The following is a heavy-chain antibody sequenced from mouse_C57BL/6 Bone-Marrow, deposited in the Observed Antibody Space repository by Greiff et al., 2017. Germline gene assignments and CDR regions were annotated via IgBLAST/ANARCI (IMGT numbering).Heavy chain of an antibody. D-gene: IGHD1-1*01. J-gene: IGHJ2*01. V-gene: IGHV1-72*01. CDR2: IDPNTGGT. CDR3: ARSRDGSSGDYFDY. Sequence: VQLQQPGAELVKPGASVKLSCKASGYTFTSYWMHWVKQRPGRGLEWIGRIDPNTGGTKYNEKFKSKAKLTVAKTSRTAYMQRSSLTSEDSAVYDCARSRDGSSGDYFDYWGQGTTLTVSS. CDR1: GYTFTSYW.